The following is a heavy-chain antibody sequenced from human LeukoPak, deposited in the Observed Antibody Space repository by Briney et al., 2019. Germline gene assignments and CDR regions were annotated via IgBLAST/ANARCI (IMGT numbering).Heavy chain of an antibody. D-gene: IGHD1-14*01. CDR3: AKTGRSGAFINYYYYYYMDV. J-gene: IGHJ6*03. V-gene: IGHV3-48*03. Sequence: GGSLRLSCAASGFTFSSYEMNWVRQVPGKGLEWVSYISSSGSTIYYADSVKGRFTISRDNSKNTLYLQMNSLRAEDTAVYYCAKTGRSGAFINYYYYYYMDVWGKGTTVTVSS. CDR1: GFTFSSYE. CDR2: ISSSGSTI.